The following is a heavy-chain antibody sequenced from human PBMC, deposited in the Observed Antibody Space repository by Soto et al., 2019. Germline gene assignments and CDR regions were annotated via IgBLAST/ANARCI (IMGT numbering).Heavy chain of an antibody. Sequence: QVQLVESGGGVVQPGTSLRLSCSASGFTFSRYVMHWVRQAPGKGLDWVTLISYEGTNKKYAESVKGRFTISRDNSKNTVSLQMNTLRAEDTAVYYCVAAEQWLVDPFDYWGQGTLVTVSS. CDR2: ISYEGTNK. CDR3: VAAEQWLVDPFDY. J-gene: IGHJ4*02. CDR1: GFTFSRYV. V-gene: IGHV3-30-3*01. D-gene: IGHD6-19*01.